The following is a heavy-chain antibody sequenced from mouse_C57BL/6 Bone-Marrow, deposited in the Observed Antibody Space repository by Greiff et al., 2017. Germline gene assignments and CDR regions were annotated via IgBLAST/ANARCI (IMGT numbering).Heavy chain of an antibody. Sequence: QVQLQQPGAELVKPGASVKLSCKASGYTFTSYWMHWVKQRPGQGLEWIGMIHPNSGSTNYNEKFKSKATLTVDKSSSTAYMQLSSLTSEDSAVYYCARPDYDRYFDVWGTGTTVTVSS. J-gene: IGHJ1*03. D-gene: IGHD2-4*01. V-gene: IGHV1-64*01. CDR2: IHPNSGST. CDR1: GYTFTSYW. CDR3: ARPDYDRYFDV.